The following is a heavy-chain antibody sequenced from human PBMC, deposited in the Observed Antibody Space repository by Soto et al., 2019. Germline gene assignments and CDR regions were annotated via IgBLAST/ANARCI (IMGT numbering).Heavy chain of an antibody. Sequence: QVHLQQWGAGLLKPSETLSLTCAVYGGSVNGYYWNWIRQPPGKGLEWIGEINHTVGTHYNPSLKSRVTMSVFPSKTQFSLRLSPVTAADTAIYYCATLITVFGFLIPPFDPWGQGTQVTVSS. J-gene: IGHJ5*02. CDR2: INHTVGT. D-gene: IGHD1-20*01. V-gene: IGHV4-34*02. CDR3: ATLITVFGFLIPPFDP. CDR1: GGSVNGYY.